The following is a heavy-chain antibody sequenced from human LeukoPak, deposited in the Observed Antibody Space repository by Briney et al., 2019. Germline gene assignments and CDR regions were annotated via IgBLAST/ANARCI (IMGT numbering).Heavy chain of an antibody. D-gene: IGHD5-18*01. CDR2: IIPIFGTA. J-gene: IGHJ4*02. CDR3: ARAVQLWSGGFYYFDY. Sequence: ASVKVSCKASGGTFSSYAISWVRQAPGQGLEWMGGIIPIFGTANYAQKFQGRVTITADESTGTAYMELSSLRSEDTAVYYCARAVQLWSGGFYYFDYWGQGTLVTVSS. CDR1: GGTFSSYA. V-gene: IGHV1-69*13.